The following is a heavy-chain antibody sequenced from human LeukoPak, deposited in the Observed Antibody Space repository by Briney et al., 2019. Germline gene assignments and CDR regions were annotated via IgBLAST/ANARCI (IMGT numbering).Heavy chain of an antibody. D-gene: IGHD2-2*01. J-gene: IGHJ5*02. CDR1: GYTFTSYD. CDR2: MNPNSGNT. V-gene: IGHV1-8*01. CDR3: ARSLIVVVPAARIGWFDP. Sequence: GASVKVSCKASGYTFTSYDINWVRQATGQGLEWMGWMNPNSGNTGYAQKFQGRVTMTRNTSISTAYMELSSLRSDDTAVYYCARSLIVVVPAARIGWFDPWGQGTLVTVSS.